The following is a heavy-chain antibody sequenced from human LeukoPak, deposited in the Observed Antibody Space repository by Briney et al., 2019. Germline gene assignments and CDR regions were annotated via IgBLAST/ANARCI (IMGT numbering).Heavy chain of an antibody. CDR1: GFTFSSYA. CDR2: ISYDGSNK. D-gene: IGHD1-26*01. J-gene: IGHJ2*01. V-gene: IGHV3-30-3*01. CDR3: AKDSEKWELLTGYWYFDL. Sequence: PGGSLRLSCAASGFTFSSYAMHWVRQAPGKGLEWVAVISYDGSNKYYADSVKGRFTISRDNSKNTLYLQMNSLRAEDTAVYYCAKDSEKWELLTGYWYFDLWGRGTLVTVSS.